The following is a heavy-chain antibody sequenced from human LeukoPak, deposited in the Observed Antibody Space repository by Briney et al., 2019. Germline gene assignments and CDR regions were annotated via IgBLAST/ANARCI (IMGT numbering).Heavy chain of an antibody. Sequence: GGSLRLSCAASGFTFSSYAMSWVRQAPGKGLEWVSAISGSGGSTYYADSVKGRFTISRDNSKNTLYLQMNSLRAEDTAVYYRAKSNSGWYSSFDYWGQGTLVTVSS. V-gene: IGHV3-23*01. CDR2: ISGSGGST. J-gene: IGHJ4*02. D-gene: IGHD6-19*01. CDR3: AKSNSGWYSSFDY. CDR1: GFTFSSYA.